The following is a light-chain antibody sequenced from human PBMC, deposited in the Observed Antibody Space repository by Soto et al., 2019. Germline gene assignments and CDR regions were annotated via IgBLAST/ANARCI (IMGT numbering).Light chain of an antibody. J-gene: IGKJ2*01. CDR1: QSVSSSY. CDR2: GAS. CDR3: QQYGSSRNT. Sequence: EIVLTQSPGTLSLSPGERATLSCRASQSVSSSYLAWYQQKPGQAPRLLIYGASSRATGIPDRFSGSGSGTDFTLTIRRLEPEDFAVYYCQQYGSSRNTFGQGTKLEIK. V-gene: IGKV3-20*01.